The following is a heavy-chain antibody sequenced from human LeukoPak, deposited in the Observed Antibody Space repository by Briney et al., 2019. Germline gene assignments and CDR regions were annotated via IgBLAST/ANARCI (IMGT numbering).Heavy chain of an antibody. Sequence: PGGSLRLSCAASGFTFSSYVMHWVRQAPGKGLVWVSRINSDGGTTNYADYVKGRFTISRDNAKNTLYLQMNSLRAEDTAVYYCARRSSGSPPYYFDYWGQGTLVTVSS. CDR1: GFTFSSYV. D-gene: IGHD1-26*01. CDR3: ARRSSGSPPYYFDY. J-gene: IGHJ4*02. CDR2: INSDGGTT. V-gene: IGHV3-74*01.